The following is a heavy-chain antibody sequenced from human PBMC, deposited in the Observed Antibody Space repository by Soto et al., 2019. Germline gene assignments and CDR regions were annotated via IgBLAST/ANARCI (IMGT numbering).Heavy chain of an antibody. V-gene: IGHV4-31*03. CDR3: ARGDSYGYNYYYGMDV. J-gene: IGHJ6*02. D-gene: IGHD5-18*01. CDR2: IYYSGST. Sequence: PSETLSLTCTVSGCSISSGCYYWSWIRQHPGKGLEWIGYIYYSGSTYYNPSLKSRVTISVDTSKNQFSLKLSSVTAADTAVYYCARGDSYGYNYYYGMDVWGQGTTVTVSS. CDR1: GCSISSGCYY.